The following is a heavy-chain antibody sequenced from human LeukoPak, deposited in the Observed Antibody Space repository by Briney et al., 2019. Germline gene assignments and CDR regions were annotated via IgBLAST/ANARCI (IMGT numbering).Heavy chain of an antibody. D-gene: IGHD5-18*01. J-gene: IGHJ5*02. CDR3: ARGQLWQTGWFDP. CDR1: GGSISNTNW. CDR2: VNLQGST. V-gene: IGHV4-4*02. Sequence: SETLSLTCGVSGGSISNTNWWTWVRQPPGKGLEWIGEVNLQGSTNYNPSLKSRVAISVDKSENHISLKLTSVTVADTAVYYCARGQLWQTGWFDPWGQGTLVTVSS.